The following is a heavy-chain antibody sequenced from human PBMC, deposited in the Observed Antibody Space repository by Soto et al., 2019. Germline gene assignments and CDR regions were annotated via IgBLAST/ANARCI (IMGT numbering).Heavy chain of an antibody. CDR3: AKCTQAHWNYDAHHV. J-gene: IGHJ3*01. V-gene: IGHV3-53*01. CDR2: IYRSGAT. CDR1: GFTVTTNY. Sequence: PGGSLRLSCAASGFTVTTNYMTWVRQAPGKGLEWVSVIYRSGATYYPDSVRGRFTASRDYSHNTLYLQMNSLRAEDTALYYCAKCTQAHWNYDAHHVWGQGTMVTVSS. D-gene: IGHD1-7*01.